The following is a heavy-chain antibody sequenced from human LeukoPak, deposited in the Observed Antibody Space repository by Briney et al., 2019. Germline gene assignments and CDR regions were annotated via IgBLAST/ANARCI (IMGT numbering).Heavy chain of an antibody. J-gene: IGHJ5*02. CDR1: GFTFSSYA. CDR2: ISGSGGST. CDR3: GRKLVVRGVSNGNWFDP. D-gene: IGHD3-10*01. V-gene: IGHV3-23*01. Sequence: GGSLRLSCAASGFTFSSYAMSWVRQAPGKGLEWVSAISGSGGSTYYADSVKGRFTISRDNSKNTLYLQMNSLRAEDTAVYYCGRKLVVRGVSNGNWFDPWGQGTLVTVSS.